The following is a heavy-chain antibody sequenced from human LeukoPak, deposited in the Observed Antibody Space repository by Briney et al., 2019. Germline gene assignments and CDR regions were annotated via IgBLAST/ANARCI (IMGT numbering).Heavy chain of an antibody. J-gene: IGHJ4*02. CDR3: ARDPPQGIAVAAPFGY. V-gene: IGHV3-30*02. CDR1: GFTFSSYG. CDR2: IRYDGSNK. Sequence: PGGSLRLSCAASGFTFSSYGMHWVRQAPGKGLEWVAFIRYDGSNKYYADSVKGRFTISRDNSKNTLYLQMNSLRAEDTAVYYCARDPPQGIAVAAPFGYWGQGTLVTVSS. D-gene: IGHD6-19*01.